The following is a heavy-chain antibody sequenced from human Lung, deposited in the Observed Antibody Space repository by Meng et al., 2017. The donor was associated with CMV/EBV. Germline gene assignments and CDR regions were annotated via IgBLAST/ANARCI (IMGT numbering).Heavy chain of an antibody. CDR3: ARGINGGCGD. CDR2: TYYRSKWYH. V-gene: IGHV6-1*01. J-gene: IGHJ4*02. Sequence: QVKLQHSGPGPVKPSQTLSLTCAISGDIVSSNSAAWHWIRQSPSRGLEWLGRTYYRSKWYHEYAVSVKSRITISPDTPKNQFSLQLNSMTPEDTAVYYCARGINGGCGDWGQGTLVTVSS. D-gene: IGHD4-23*01. CDR1: GDIVSSNSAA.